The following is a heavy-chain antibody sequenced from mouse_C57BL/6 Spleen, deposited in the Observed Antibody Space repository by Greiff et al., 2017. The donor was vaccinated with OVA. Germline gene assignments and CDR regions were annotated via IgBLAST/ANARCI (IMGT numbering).Heavy chain of an antibody. J-gene: IGHJ1*03. CDR1: GYTFTSYW. CDR3: ARRDGSSYGYFDV. V-gene: IGHV1-53*01. Sequence: QVQLQQPGAELVKPGASVKMSCKASGYTFTSYWITWVKQRPGQGLEWIGNINPSNGGTNYNEKFKSKATLTVDKSSSTAYMQLSSLTSEDSAVYYCARRDGSSYGYFDVWGTGTTVTVSS. CDR2: INPSNGGT. D-gene: IGHD1-1*01.